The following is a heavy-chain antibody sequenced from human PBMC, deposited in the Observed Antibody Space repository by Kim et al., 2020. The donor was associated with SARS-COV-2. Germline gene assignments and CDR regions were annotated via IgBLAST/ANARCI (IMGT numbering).Heavy chain of an antibody. V-gene: IGHV4-34*01. CDR2: INHSGST. D-gene: IGHD2-21*01. Sequence: SETLSLTCAVYGGSFSGYYWSWIRQPPGKGLEWIGEINHSGSTNYNPSLKSRVTISVDTSKNQFSLKLSSVTAADTAVYYCARCISWWSHGMDVWGQGTTVTVSS. CDR1: GGSFSGYY. CDR3: ARCISWWSHGMDV. J-gene: IGHJ6*01.